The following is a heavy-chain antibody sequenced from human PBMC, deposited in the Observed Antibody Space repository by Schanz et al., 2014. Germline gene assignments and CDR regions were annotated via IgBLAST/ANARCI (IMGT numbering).Heavy chain of an antibody. CDR3: ARDALGGPHNWFDP. Sequence: QVQLQESGPGLVKPSQTLSLTCTVSGGSISSGGYTWSWIRQHPGKGLEWIGYISYSGTTYSNPSLKSRVTISVSTSKTQFSLKLSSVTAADTAVYYCARDALGGPHNWFDPWGQGTLVSVSS. J-gene: IGHJ5*02. D-gene: IGHD3-16*01. CDR2: ISYSGTT. CDR1: GGSISSGGYT. V-gene: IGHV4-31*03.